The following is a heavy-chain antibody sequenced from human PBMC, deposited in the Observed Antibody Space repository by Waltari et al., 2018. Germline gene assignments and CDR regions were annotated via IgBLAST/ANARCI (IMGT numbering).Heavy chain of an antibody. V-gene: IGHV1-69-2*01. D-gene: IGHD3-10*01. Sequence: EVDLVQSGAEVKKPGATVKLSCKASGYTFMDYFMHWVQQAPGKGLEWMGRSDPEDGETVYSEKFQGRVTITADTSTDTAYMELSSLTSGDTAVYYCAPLPGGSGQTFDYWGQGTLVTVS. CDR3: APLPGGSGQTFDY. CDR1: GYTFMDYF. CDR2: SDPEDGET. J-gene: IGHJ4*02.